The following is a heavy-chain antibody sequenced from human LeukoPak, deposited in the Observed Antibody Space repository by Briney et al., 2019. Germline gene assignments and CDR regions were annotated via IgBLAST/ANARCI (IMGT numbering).Heavy chain of an antibody. V-gene: IGHV3-21*01. Sequence: PEGSLRLSCAASGFTFSSYSMNWVRQAPGKGLEWVSSISSSSSYIYYADSVKGRFTISRDNAKNSLYLQMNSLRAEDTAVYYCARGSGISYNWFDPWGQGTLVTVSS. CDR3: ARGSGISYNWFDP. CDR1: GFTFSSYS. J-gene: IGHJ5*02. D-gene: IGHD1-1*01. CDR2: ISSSSSYI.